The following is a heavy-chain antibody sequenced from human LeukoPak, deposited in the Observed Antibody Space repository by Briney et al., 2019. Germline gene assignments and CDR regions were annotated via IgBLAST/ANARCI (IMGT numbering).Heavy chain of an antibody. CDR2: ISPSGNYI. CDR3: ARDLSSSTSCYSY. D-gene: IGHD2-2*01. V-gene: IGHV3-21*01. J-gene: IGHJ4*02. CDR1: GFTFSSHS. Sequence: GGSLRLSCAASGFTFSSHSMNWVRQAPGKGLEWVSSISPSGNYIYYTDSVEGRFTISRDNAKNSLYLQMNSLRAEDTAVYYCARDLSSSTSCYSYWGQGTLVTVSS.